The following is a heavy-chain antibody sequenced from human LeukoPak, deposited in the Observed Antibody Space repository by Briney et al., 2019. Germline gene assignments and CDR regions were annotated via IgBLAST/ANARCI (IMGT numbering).Heavy chain of an antibody. J-gene: IGHJ4*02. CDR1: GGSISSSSYY. D-gene: IGHD1-26*01. Sequence: RSSETLSLTCTVSGGSISSSSYYWGWIRQPPGKGLEWIGSMYYSGSTYYNPSLKSRVTISVDTSKNQFSLKLSSVTAADTAVYYCARLGLTATSDYWGQGTLVTVSS. CDR3: ARLGLTATSDY. V-gene: IGHV4-39*01. CDR2: MYYSGST.